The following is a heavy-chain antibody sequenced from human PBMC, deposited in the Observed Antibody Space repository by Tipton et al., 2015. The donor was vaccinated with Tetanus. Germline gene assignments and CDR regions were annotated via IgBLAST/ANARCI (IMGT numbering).Heavy chain of an antibody. Sequence: SLRLSCAASGFTFNSDWMTWVRQAPGKGLEWVANIRPDGSEKYYVDSVKGRFTISRDNTKNSLSLQMNSLRAEDTAVYYCVRGPPPESDWNYLIDFWGQGTLVTVSS. CDR2: IRPDGSEK. CDR1: GFTFNSDW. D-gene: IGHD1-7*01. CDR3: VRGPPPESDWNYLIDF. J-gene: IGHJ4*02. V-gene: IGHV3-7*01.